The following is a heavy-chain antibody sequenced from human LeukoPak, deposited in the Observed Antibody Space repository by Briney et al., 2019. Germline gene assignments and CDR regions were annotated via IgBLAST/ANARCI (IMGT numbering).Heavy chain of an antibody. J-gene: IGHJ5*02. CDR3: ARSVWTANWFDP. V-gene: IGHV1-69*02. CDR2: IIPILGIA. D-gene: IGHD2-8*01. CDR1: GGTFSSYT. Sequence: AASVKVSCKASGGTFSSYTISWVRQAPGQGLEWMRRIIPILGIANYAQKFQGRVTITADKSTSTAYMELSSLRSEDTAVYYCARSVWTANWFDPWGQGTLVTVSS.